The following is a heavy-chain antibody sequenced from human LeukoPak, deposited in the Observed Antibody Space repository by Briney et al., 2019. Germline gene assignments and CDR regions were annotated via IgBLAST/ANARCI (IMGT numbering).Heavy chain of an antibody. CDR3: AKGSYYDSSGSFYFDY. Sequence: GGALRLSCAASGFTFSSYAMSWVRQAPGKGLEWVSGISGSGDNTYYADSVKGRFTISRDNSKNTLYVQVNSLGTEDTAAYYCAKGSYYDSSGSFYFDYWGQGTLVTVSS. D-gene: IGHD3-22*01. CDR1: GFTFSSYA. V-gene: IGHV3-23*01. CDR2: ISGSGDNT. J-gene: IGHJ4*02.